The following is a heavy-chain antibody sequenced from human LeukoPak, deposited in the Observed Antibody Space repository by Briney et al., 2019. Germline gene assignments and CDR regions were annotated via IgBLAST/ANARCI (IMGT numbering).Heavy chain of an antibody. CDR3: ATWAFYHGLDV. D-gene: IGHD1-26*01. Sequence: PGGSLRLSCVASGMNFEKYAMHWVRQRPGKGLEWVAVISAEGRADHADSVKGRFTVSRDNSKESLFLDMSSLRDEDSALYYCATWAFYHGLDVWGQGTTVIVSS. J-gene: IGHJ6*02. V-gene: IGHV3-43*02. CDR2: ISAEGRA. CDR1: GMNFEKYA.